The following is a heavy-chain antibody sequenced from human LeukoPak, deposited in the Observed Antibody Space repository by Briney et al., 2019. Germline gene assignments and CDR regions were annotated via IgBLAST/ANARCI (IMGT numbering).Heavy chain of an antibody. CDR1: GYAFSTYA. D-gene: IGHD4-23*01. CDR3: ARDSYGGDSGINY. V-gene: IGHV1-3*03. CDR2: INAGTGYT. Sequence: GASVKVSCKASGYAFSTYAMHWARQAPGQRLEWMGWINAGTGYTKYSEEFQGTVTITRDTSASTAYMELSSLTSEDMAVYYCARDSYGGDSGINYWGQGTLVTVSS. J-gene: IGHJ4*02.